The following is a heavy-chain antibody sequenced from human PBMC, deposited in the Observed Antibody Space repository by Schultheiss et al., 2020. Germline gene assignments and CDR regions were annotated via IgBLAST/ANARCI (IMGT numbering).Heavy chain of an antibody. J-gene: IGHJ5*02. D-gene: IGHD4-17*01. CDR2: IYYSGST. CDR3: ARDRAHDYGDYYNWFDP. Sequence: SETLSLTCSVSGGSISSGGYYWSWIRQHPGKGLEWIGYIYYSGSTYYNPSLKSRVTISVDTSKNQFSLKLSSVTAADTAVYYCARDRAHDYGDYYNWFDPWGQGTLVNVSS. CDR1: GGSISSGGYY. V-gene: IGHV4-31*03.